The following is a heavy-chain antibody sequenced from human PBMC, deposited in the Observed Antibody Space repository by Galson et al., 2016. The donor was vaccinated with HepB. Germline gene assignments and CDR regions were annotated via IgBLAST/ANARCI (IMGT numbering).Heavy chain of an antibody. Sequence: SLRLSCAASGFTFSSCWMTWVRQAPGKGLEWVANIKQGGSEKYYVDSVKGRFTISRDNAKNSLYLQMNSLRAEDTAVYYRAREGLSDYGDYKYYYYALDVWGQGTTVTVSS. V-gene: IGHV3-7*01. CDR1: GFTFSSCW. CDR2: IKQGGSEK. J-gene: IGHJ6*02. D-gene: IGHD4-17*01. CDR3: AREGLSDYGDYKYYYYALDV.